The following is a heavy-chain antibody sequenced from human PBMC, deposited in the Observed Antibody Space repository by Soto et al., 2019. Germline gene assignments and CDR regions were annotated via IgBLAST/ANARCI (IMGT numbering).Heavy chain of an antibody. Sequence: QVQLVQSGAEVKKPGASVKVSCKASGYTFTSYGISWVRQAPGQGLDWMGWISAYNGNTNYAQKLQGRVTMTTDTATSTAYMELRSLRSDDTAVYYCASTTMSMLQYYYYMDVWGKGTTVTVSS. CDR1: GYTFTSYG. J-gene: IGHJ6*03. CDR2: ISAYNGNT. D-gene: IGHD2-8*01. CDR3: ASTTMSMLQYYYYMDV. V-gene: IGHV1-18*01.